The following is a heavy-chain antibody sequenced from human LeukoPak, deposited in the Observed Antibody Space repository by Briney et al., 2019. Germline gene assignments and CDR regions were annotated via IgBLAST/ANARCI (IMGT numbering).Heavy chain of an antibody. V-gene: IGHV4-39*02. CDR2: ICFSRTT. CDR1: GGSISSSDSY. Sequence: SETLSLTCTVSGGSISSSDSYWAWVRQPPGKGLEWIGSICFSRTTYYNPSLKSRVTMSIDTSKNHFSLKVASVTAADTAVYYCARGNVVPAAIGFSDWFDPWGQGTLVTVSS. J-gene: IGHJ5*02. CDR3: ARGNVVPAAIGFSDWFDP. D-gene: IGHD2-2*01.